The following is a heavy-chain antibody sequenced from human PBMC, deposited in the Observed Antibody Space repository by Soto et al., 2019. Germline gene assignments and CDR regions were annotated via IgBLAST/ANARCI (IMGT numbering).Heavy chain of an antibody. CDR2: IYYAGTT. Sequence: QVQLQESGPGLVKPSETLSLTCTVSGGSLSNYYWSWTRQPPGKGLESIGYIYYAGTTTYNPSLKSRVTISLDRSKNQFSLKLDSVTAADTAVYYCTRLGGYYQALDSWGQGTLVTVSS. D-gene: IGHD3-22*01. J-gene: IGHJ4*02. CDR3: TRLGGYYQALDS. V-gene: IGHV4-59*08. CDR1: GGSLSNYY.